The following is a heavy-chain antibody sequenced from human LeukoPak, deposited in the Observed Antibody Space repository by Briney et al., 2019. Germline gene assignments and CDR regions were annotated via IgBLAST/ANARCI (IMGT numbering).Heavy chain of an antibody. Sequence: SETLSLTCTVSGGSVSRYYWNWIRQPPGKGLEWIGYIYYSGSTYYNPSLKSRVTISVDTSKNQFSLKLSSVTAADTAVYYCARLAPNRRYYFDYWGQGTLVTVSS. CDR3: ARLAPNRRYYFDY. CDR1: GGSVSRYY. J-gene: IGHJ4*02. D-gene: IGHD1-14*01. CDR2: IYYSGST. V-gene: IGHV4-59*06.